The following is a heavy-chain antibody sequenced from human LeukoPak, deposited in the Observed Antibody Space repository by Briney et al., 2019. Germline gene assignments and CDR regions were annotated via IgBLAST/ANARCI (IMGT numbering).Heavy chain of an antibody. CDR2: IYYSGST. Sequence: KPSQTLSLTCTVSGGSISSGGYYWSWIRQHPGKGLEWIGYIYYSGSTNYNPSLKSRVTISVDTSKNQFSLKLSSVTAADTAVYYCARHHPWRRSMDVWGQGTTVTVSS. J-gene: IGHJ6*02. CDR3: ARHHPWRRSMDV. V-gene: IGHV4-31*03. CDR1: GGSISSGGYY. D-gene: IGHD5-12*01.